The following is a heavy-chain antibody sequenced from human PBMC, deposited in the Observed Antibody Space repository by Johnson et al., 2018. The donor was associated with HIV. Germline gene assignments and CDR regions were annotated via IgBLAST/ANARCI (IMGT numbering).Heavy chain of an antibody. CDR3: AREGRGSPDGFDI. CDR2: ISYDGRKK. J-gene: IGHJ3*02. D-gene: IGHD3-16*01. V-gene: IGHV3-30*04. Sequence: QVHLVESGGGVVQPGRSLRLTCAASGFTFSRYSMHWVRQAPGKGLQWVAHISYDGRKKYYTESLRGRFTISRDNSNNTLDMQMNTLITEDTAVYYCAREGRGSPDGFDIWGQGTMVTVSS. CDR1: GFTFSRYS.